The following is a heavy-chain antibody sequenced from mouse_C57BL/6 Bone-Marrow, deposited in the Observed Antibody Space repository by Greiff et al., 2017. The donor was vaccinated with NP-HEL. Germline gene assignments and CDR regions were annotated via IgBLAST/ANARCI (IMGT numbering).Heavy chain of an antibody. J-gene: IGHJ4*01. D-gene: IGHD2-3*01. CDR1: GYTFTSYW. CDR2: IYPGSGST. Sequence: QVQLQQPGAELVKPGASVKMSCKASGYTFTSYWITWVKQRPGQGLEWIGDIYPGSGSTNYNEKFKSKATLTVDTSSSTAYMQLSSLTSEDSAVYYCARDCYPYYYAMDYWGQGTSVTVSS. CDR3: ARDCYPYYYAMDY. V-gene: IGHV1-55*01.